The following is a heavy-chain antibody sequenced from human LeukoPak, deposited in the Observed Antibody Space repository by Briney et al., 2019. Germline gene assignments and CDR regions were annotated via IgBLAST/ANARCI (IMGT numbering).Heavy chain of an antibody. D-gene: IGHD2-8*01. V-gene: IGHV3-48*03. CDR2: ISSSGSTI. CDR1: GFTFSSYE. CDR3: ARRRLVYAKDY. Sequence: PSGGSLRLSCAASGFTFSSYEMNWVRQAPGKGLEWVSYISSSGSTIYYADSVKGRFTISRDNAKNSLYLQMNSLRAEDTAVYYCARRRLVYAKDYWGQGTLVTVSS. J-gene: IGHJ4*02.